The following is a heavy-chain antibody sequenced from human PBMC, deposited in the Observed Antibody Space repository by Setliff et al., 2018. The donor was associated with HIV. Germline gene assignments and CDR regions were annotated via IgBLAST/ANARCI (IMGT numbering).Heavy chain of an antibody. CDR2: IIPMFGRV. Sequence: SVKVSCKPSGGTFSSYAISWVRQAPGQGLGWMGGIIPMFGRVNYAQKLQGRVTITADESTNTAYMELSSLRAEDTAVYFCARGVAINYYGSGSYLGHWGQGTLVTAPQ. V-gene: IGHV1-69*13. D-gene: IGHD3-10*01. CDR1: GGTFSSYA. CDR3: ARGVAINYYGSGSYLGH. J-gene: IGHJ4*02.